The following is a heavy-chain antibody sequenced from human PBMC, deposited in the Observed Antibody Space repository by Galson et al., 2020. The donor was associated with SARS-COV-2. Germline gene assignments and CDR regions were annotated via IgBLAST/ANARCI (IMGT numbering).Heavy chain of an antibody. D-gene: IGHD1-7*01. CDR2: IHFSGNT. J-gene: IGHJ4*02. V-gene: IGHV4-38-2*02. Sequence: ETLSLTCTVSNYSISSHVYWGWVRQSPGRGLEWIGNIHFSGNTHYNPSLKRRVTISVDTSKNQFSLKLTSVTAADTAVYYCARYQLLFPFDYWGRGALVTVSS. CDR1: NYSISSHVY. CDR3: ARYQLLFPFDY.